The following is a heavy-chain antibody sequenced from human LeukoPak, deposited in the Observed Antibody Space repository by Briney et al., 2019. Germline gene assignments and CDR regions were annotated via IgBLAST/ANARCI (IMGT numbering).Heavy chain of an antibody. Sequence: SQTLSLTCAVSGYSISSGYYWGWTRQPPGKGLEWIGSIYHSGSTYYNPSLKGRVTISVDTSKNQFSLKLSSVTAADTAVYYCARLTTQIRPIDYWGQGTLVTVSS. J-gene: IGHJ4*02. D-gene: IGHD4-11*01. CDR1: GYSISSGYY. CDR2: IYHSGST. CDR3: ARLTTQIRPIDY. V-gene: IGHV4-38-2*01.